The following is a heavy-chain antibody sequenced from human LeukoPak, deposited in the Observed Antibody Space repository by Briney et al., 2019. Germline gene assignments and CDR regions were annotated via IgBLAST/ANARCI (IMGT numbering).Heavy chain of an antibody. CDR1: GGSISSYY. CDR2: IYYSGST. V-gene: IGHV4-59*12. Sequence: SETLSLTCTVSGGSISSYYWSWIRQPPGKGLEWIGYIYYSGSTNYNPSLKSRVTISVDTSKNQFSLKLSSVTAADTAVYYCARGRLTYYYGSGSYYNGNQKNNWFDPWGQGTLVTVSS. J-gene: IGHJ5*02. D-gene: IGHD3-10*01. CDR3: ARGRLTYYYGSGSYYNGNQKNNWFDP.